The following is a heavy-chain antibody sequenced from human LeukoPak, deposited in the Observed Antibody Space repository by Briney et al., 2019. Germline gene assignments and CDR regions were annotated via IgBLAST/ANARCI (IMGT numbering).Heavy chain of an antibody. CDR2: ISSSGSTI. Sequence: PGGSLRLSCAASGFTFSSYEMNWVRQAPGKGLEWVSYISSSGSTIYYADSVKGRFTISRDSAKNSLYLQMNSLRAEDTAVYYCARVKRARDGYSNFDYWGQGTLVTVSS. CDR3: ARVKRARDGYSNFDY. J-gene: IGHJ4*02. V-gene: IGHV3-48*03. D-gene: IGHD5-24*01. CDR1: GFTFSSYE.